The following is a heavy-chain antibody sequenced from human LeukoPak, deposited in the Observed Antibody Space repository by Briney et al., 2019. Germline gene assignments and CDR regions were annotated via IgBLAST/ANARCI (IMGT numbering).Heavy chain of an antibody. CDR3: AREYRGTGEGGLFDY. CDR1: GGSISSSSYY. Sequence: SETLSLTCTVSGGSISSSSYYWGWIRQPPGKGLEWIGSIYYSGHTFYNPSLKSRVTISVDTSKNQFSLKLSSVTAADTAVYYCAREYRGTGEGGLFDYWGQGTLVTVSS. D-gene: IGHD2-8*02. CDR2: IYYSGHT. V-gene: IGHV4-39*02. J-gene: IGHJ4*02.